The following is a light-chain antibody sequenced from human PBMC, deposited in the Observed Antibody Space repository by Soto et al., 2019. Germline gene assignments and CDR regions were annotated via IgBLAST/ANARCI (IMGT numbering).Light chain of an antibody. CDR2: AAS. CDR3: QQLNTYPWT. Sequence: IKLTQSPSSLSASVGDRVTITCRASQGISSYLAWYQQKPGKAPKLLIYAASTLQSGVPSMFSCSGSGTDFTITISSLQPEDFATYYCQQLNTYPWTFVQGTKVEIK. CDR1: QGISSY. V-gene: IGKV1-9*01. J-gene: IGKJ1*01.